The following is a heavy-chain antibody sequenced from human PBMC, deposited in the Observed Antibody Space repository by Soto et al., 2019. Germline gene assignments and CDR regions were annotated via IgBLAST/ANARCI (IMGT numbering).Heavy chain of an antibody. J-gene: IGHJ6*02. CDR2: IAVGSGNT. Sequence: SVKVSCKASGFTFTSSAVQWVRQARGQRLEWIGWIAVGSGNTNYAQKFQERVTITSDMSTSTAYMELSSLRSEDTAVYYCAADNMVYADVPYYYGMDVWGQGTTVTVSS. D-gene: IGHD2-8*01. CDR1: GFTFTSSA. CDR3: AADNMVYADVPYYYGMDV. V-gene: IGHV1-58*01.